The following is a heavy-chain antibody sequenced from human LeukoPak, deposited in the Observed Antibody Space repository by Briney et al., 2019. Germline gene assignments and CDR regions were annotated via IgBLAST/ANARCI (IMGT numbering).Heavy chain of an antibody. V-gene: IGHV3-23*01. CDR3: ARFSSGYGHFDY. Sequence: GGSLRLSCAASGFTFSSYGMSWVRHAPGKGLEWVSAISGSGGTTYYADSVKGRFTISRDNAKNSLYLQMNSLRAEDTAVYYCARFSSGYGHFDYWGQGTLVTVSS. D-gene: IGHD5-12*01. CDR2: ISGSGGTT. J-gene: IGHJ4*02. CDR1: GFTFSSYG.